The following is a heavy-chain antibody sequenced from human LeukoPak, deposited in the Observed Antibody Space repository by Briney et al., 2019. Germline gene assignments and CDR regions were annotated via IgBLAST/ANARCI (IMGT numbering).Heavy chain of an antibody. J-gene: IGHJ2*01. V-gene: IGHV1-69*13. CDR2: IIPIFGTA. Sequence: GASVKVSCKASGGTFSSYAISWVRQAPGQGLEWMGGIIPIFGTANYAQKFQGRVTITADESTSTAYMEVSSLRSEDTAVYYCARDLGPTQLVVDWYLDLWGRGTLVTVSS. CDR1: GGTFSSYA. CDR3: ARDLGPTQLVVDWYLDL. D-gene: IGHD6-13*01.